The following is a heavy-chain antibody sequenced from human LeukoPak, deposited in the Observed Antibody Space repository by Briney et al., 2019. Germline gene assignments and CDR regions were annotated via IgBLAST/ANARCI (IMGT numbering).Heavy chain of an antibody. CDR1: GGSINSGSYS. J-gene: IGHJ3*02. V-gene: IGHV4-61*02. Sequence: SETLSLTCTVSGGSINSGSYSWTWIRQPAGKGLEWIGRIHISGSTDYTPSLKSRVTISVDTSKNQFSLKLSSVSAADTAVYYCARADRSGYFGNVVAFDIWGQGTMVTVSS. CDR3: ARADRSGYFGNVVAFDI. CDR2: IHISGST. D-gene: IGHD3-22*01.